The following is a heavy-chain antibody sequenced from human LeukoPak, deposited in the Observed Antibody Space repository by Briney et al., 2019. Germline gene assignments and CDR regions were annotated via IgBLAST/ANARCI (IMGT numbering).Heavy chain of an antibody. Sequence: GGSLRLSCSASGFTLSTYAMHWVRQAPGKGLKYVSGISTNGGSTYYADSVKGRFTISRDNSKNTLYLQMNSLRAEDTAVYYCAKGDSIAARPHYFDYWGQGTLVTVSS. CDR1: GFTLSTYA. CDR2: ISTNGGST. V-gene: IGHV3-64*04. CDR3: AKGDSIAARPHYFDY. D-gene: IGHD6-6*01. J-gene: IGHJ4*02.